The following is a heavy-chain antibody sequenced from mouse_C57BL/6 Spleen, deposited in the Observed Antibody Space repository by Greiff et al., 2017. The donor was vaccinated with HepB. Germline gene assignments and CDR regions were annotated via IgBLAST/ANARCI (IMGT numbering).Heavy chain of an antibody. V-gene: IGHV1-69*01. D-gene: IGHD1-1*01. CDR2: IDPSDSYT. J-gene: IGHJ2*01. Sequence: VKLQQPGAELVMPGASVKLSCKASGYTFTSYWMHWVKQRPGQGLEWIGEIDPSDSYTNYNQKFKGKSTLTVDKSSSTAYMQLSSLTSEDSAVYYCARRGTTVVGLDYWGQGTTLTVSS. CDR3: ARRGTTVVGLDY. CDR1: GYTFTSYW.